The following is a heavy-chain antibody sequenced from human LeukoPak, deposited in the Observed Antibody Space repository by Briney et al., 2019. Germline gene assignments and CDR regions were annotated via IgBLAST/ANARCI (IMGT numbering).Heavy chain of an antibody. CDR2: ISGSGGST. D-gene: IGHD2-15*01. CDR3: AKDRTLCSGGTCYPYYFDY. CDR1: GFTFTNFA. J-gene: IGHJ4*02. Sequence: PGGSLRLSCAASGFTFTNFAMSWVRQAPGKGLEWVSAISGSGGSTYSADSVKGRFTISRDNSKNTLYLQMNSLRAEDTAIYFCAKDRTLCSGGTCYPYYFDYWGQGTLVTVSS. V-gene: IGHV3-23*01.